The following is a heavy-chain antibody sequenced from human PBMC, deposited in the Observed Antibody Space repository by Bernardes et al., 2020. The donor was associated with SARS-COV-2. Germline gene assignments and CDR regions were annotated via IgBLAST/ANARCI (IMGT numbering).Heavy chain of an antibody. Sequence: GGSLRLSRAASGFKFGSYSMNWVRQAPGKGLEWVSSISSSGAFIDYSDSVKGRFTISRDNAENSMFLLMNSVRVEDTALYFCARDESSGRYSNGYYFDYWGQGSLVTVSS. CDR2: ISSSGAFI. CDR3: ARDESSGRYSNGYYFDY. J-gene: IGHJ4*02. V-gene: IGHV3-21*01. D-gene: IGHD1-26*01. CDR1: GFKFGSYS.